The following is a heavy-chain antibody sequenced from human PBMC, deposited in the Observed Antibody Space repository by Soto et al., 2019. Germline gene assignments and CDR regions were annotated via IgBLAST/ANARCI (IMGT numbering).Heavy chain of an antibody. J-gene: IGHJ3*01. CDR3: AHYSSGRAFDL. CDR2: IYYSGST. Sequence: QVQLQESGPGLVKPSQTLSLTCTVSGGSISSGDYYWSWIRQPPGKGLEWIGYIYYSGSTYYNPSLKSRVTRSVDTSKNQFSRKLSSVTAADTAVYYWAHYSSGRAFDLWGQGTRVTVSS. CDR1: GGSISSGDYY. D-gene: IGHD6-19*01. V-gene: IGHV4-30-4*01.